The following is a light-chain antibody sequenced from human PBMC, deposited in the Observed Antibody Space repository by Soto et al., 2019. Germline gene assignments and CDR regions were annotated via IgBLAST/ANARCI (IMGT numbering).Light chain of an antibody. CDR1: QSVSSN. CDR3: QQYNNWPPWT. J-gene: IGKJ1*01. Sequence: EIVMTQSPATLSVSPGERATLSCRASQSVSSNLAWYQQKPGQAPRILIYGASTRATGIPARFSGSRSETEFTLTISSLQSEDFAVYYCQQYNNWPPWTFGQGTKV. CDR2: GAS. V-gene: IGKV3-15*01.